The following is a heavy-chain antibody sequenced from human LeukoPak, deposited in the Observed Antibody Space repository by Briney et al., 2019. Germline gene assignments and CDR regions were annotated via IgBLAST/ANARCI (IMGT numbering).Heavy chain of an antibody. D-gene: IGHD3-22*01. Sequence: SETLSLTCTVSGGSISSSSYYWGWIRQPPGKGLEWIGSIYYSGSTYYNPSLKSRVTISVDTSKNQFSLKLSSVTAADTAVYYCATTPHHYYDSSAHFDYWGQGTLVTVSS. J-gene: IGHJ4*02. CDR3: ATTPHHYYDSSAHFDY. V-gene: IGHV4-39*01. CDR1: GGSISSSSYY. CDR2: IYYSGST.